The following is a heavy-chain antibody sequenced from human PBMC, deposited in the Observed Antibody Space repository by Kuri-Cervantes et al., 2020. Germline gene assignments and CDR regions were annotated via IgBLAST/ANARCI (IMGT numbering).Heavy chain of an antibody. CDR1: GFTFSSYA. CDR2: ISSSSSYI. D-gene: IGHD6-13*01. J-gene: IGHJ4*02. V-gene: IGHV3-21*01. CDR3: ARRPGSRSIAAAGTYYFDY. Sequence: GGSLRLSCAASGFTFSSYAMSWVRQAPGKGLEWVSSISSSSSYIYYADSVKGRFTISRDNAKNSLYLQMNSLRAEDTAVYYCARRPGSRSIAAAGTYYFDYWGQGTLVTVSS.